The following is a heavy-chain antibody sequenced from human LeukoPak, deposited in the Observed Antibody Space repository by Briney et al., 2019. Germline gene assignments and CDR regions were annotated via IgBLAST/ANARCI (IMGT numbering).Heavy chain of an antibody. V-gene: IGHV3-33*01. D-gene: IGHD6-6*01. Sequence: GGSLRLSCAASGFIFSSYGMHWVRQAPGKGLEWVAVIWYDGSNKYYADSVKGRFTISRDNSKNTLYLQMNSLRAEDTAVYYCARTYSSFFSFDYWGPGTLVTVSS. J-gene: IGHJ4*02. CDR2: IWYDGSNK. CDR1: GFIFSSYG. CDR3: ARTYSSFFSFDY.